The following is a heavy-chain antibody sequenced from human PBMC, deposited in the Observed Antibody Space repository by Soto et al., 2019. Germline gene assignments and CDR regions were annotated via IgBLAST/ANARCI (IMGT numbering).Heavy chain of an antibody. V-gene: IGHV3-23*01. CDR3: AKSSRGAYSGGWYDPFYFDY. Sequence: GGSLRLSCAASGFTFSSYAMSWVRQAPGKGLEWVSAISGSGGSTYYADSVKGRFTISRDNSKNTLYLQMNSLRAEDTAVYYCAKSSRGAYSGGWYDPFYFDYWGQGTLVTVSS. CDR2: ISGSGGST. D-gene: IGHD6-19*01. CDR1: GFTFSSYA. J-gene: IGHJ4*02.